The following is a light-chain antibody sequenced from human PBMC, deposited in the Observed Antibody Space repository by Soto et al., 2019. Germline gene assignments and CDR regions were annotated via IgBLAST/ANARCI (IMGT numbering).Light chain of an antibody. J-gene: IGLJ2*01. CDR2: AVS. CDR1: SSDVGGYNY. V-gene: IGLV2-14*01. CDR3: SSYTSSSSLVV. Sequence: QSALTQPASVSGSPGQSITISCTGTSSDVGGYNYVSWYQQHPGKAPKLMIYAVSNRPSGVSNRFSGSKSGNTASLTSAGLQAEDEADYYCSSYTSSSSLVVFGGGTKRTVL.